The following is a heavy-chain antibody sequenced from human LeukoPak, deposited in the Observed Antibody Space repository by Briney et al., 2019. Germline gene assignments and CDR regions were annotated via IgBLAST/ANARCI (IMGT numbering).Heavy chain of an antibody. CDR2: IRYDGSNK. CDR3: ARDSGYSSSWSRY. CDR1: GFTFSSYG. J-gene: IGHJ4*02. D-gene: IGHD6-13*01. V-gene: IGHV3-30*02. Sequence: GGSLRLSCAASGFTFSSYGMYWVRQAPGKGLERVAFIRYDGSNKYYADSVKGRFTISRDNSKNTLYLQMNSLRAEDTAVYYCARDSGYSSSWSRYWGQGTLVTVSS.